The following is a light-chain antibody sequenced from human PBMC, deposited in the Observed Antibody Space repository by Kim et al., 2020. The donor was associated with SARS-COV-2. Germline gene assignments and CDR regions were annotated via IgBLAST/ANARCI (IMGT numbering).Light chain of an antibody. CDR1: KLGDKY. CDR3: QARDRDVV. J-gene: IGLJ2*01. Sequence: SYELTQPPSVSVSPGQTASITCSGDKLGDKYACWYQQKPGQSPALVIYQDSKRPSGIPERFSGSNSGNTATLTISGTQAMDEADYYCQARDRDVVFGGG. V-gene: IGLV3-1*01. CDR2: QDS.